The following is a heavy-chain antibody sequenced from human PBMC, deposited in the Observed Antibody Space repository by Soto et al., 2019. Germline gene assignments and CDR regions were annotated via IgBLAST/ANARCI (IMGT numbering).Heavy chain of an antibody. J-gene: IGHJ6*02. CDR2: INTYNGDT. CDR3: ARSGSVPYYYYGLDV. D-gene: IGHD1-26*01. Sequence: VQLVQSGAEVKKPGASVKVSCKASGYTFSRSGISWVRQAPGQGLEWMGWINTYNGDTNYAQKVQGRVTMTTDTSTSTAFMELMSLRSDDTAVYYCARSGSVPYYYYGLDVWGQGTTVTVSS. CDR1: GYTFSRSG. V-gene: IGHV1-18*01.